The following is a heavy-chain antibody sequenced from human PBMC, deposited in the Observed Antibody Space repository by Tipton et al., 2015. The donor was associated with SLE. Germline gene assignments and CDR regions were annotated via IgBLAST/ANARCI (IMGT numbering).Heavy chain of an antibody. D-gene: IGHD6-13*01. J-gene: IGHJ3*02. CDR2: IYTSGST. CDR3: ARVRGSSWLSFAFDI. CDR1: GGSISSSSYY. Sequence: TLSLTCTVSGGSISSSSYYWSWIRQPAGKGLEWIGYIYTSGSTNYNPSLKSRVTISVDTSKNQFSLKLSSVTAADTAVYYCARVRGSSWLSFAFDIWGQGTMVTVSS. V-gene: IGHV4-61*09.